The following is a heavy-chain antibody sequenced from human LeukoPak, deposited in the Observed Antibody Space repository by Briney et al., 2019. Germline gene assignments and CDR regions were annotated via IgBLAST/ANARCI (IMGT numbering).Heavy chain of an antibody. J-gene: IGHJ4*02. D-gene: IGHD6-13*01. Sequence: GGSLRLSCAASGFTFSSYAMHWVRQAPGKGLGYVSAISSNGGSTYYADSVKGRFTISRDNSKNTLYLQMSSLRAEDTAVYYCVSAAAGPYWGQGTLVTVSS. CDR2: ISSNGGST. CDR3: VSAAAGPY. CDR1: GFTFSSYA. V-gene: IGHV3-64D*06.